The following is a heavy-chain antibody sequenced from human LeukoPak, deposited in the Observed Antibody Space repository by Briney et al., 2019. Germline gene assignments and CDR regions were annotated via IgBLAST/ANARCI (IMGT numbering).Heavy chain of an antibody. Sequence: ASVKVSCKASGYTFTSYDNNWVRQATGKGLEGMGWMNPNSGNTGYAQKFQGRVTMTRNTSISTAYMELSSLRSEDTAVYYCARGVRFLEWLSSTFYFDYWGQGTLVTVSS. D-gene: IGHD3-3*01. CDR3: ARGVRFLEWLSSTFYFDY. CDR1: GYTFTSYD. CDR2: MNPNSGNT. V-gene: IGHV1-8*01. J-gene: IGHJ4*02.